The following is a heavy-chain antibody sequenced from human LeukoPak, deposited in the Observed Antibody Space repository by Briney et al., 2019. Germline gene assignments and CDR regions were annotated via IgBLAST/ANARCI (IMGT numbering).Heavy chain of an antibody. V-gene: IGHV1-2*02. CDR1: GYTFTSYG. CDR3: ARETRTAPDYYYYMDV. D-gene: IGHD5-18*01. Sequence: ASVKVSCKASGYTFTSYGISWVRQAPGQGLEWMGWINPNSGGTNYAQKFQGRVTMTRDTSISTAYMELSRLRSDDTAVYYCARETRTAPDYYYYMDVWGKGTTVTVSS. CDR2: INPNSGGT. J-gene: IGHJ6*03.